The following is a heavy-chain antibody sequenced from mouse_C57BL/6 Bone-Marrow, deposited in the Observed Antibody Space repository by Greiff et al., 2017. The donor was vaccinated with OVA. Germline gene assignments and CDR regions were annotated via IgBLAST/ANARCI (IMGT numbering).Heavy chain of an antibody. CDR3: TRGNYYGSRGGYWYFDV. J-gene: IGHJ1*03. CDR2: IYPGNSDT. D-gene: IGHD1-1*01. V-gene: IGHV1-5*01. CDR1: GYTFTSYW. Sequence: VQLQQSGTVLARPGASVKMSCKTSGYTFTSYWMHWVKQRPGQGLEWIGAIYPGNSDTSSNQKFKGKAKLTAVPSASTAYMELSSLTNEDSAVYYDTRGNYYGSRGGYWYFDVWGKGTTVTVSS.